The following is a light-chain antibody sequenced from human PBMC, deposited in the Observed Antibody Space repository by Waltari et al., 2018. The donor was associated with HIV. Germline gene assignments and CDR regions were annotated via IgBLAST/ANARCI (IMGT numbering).Light chain of an antibody. CDR1: SSKFGNDF. J-gene: IGLJ3*02. Sequence: QSVLTQPPSVSAAPGQKVTISCSGSSSKFGNDFVSWYQHLPGAAPKPLIYDNEKRPSGISDRFSGSKSGTSATRGITGLQTGDEADYYCGTWDTSLGAGVFGGGTKLTVL. V-gene: IGLV1-51*01. CDR2: DNE. CDR3: GTWDTSLGAGV.